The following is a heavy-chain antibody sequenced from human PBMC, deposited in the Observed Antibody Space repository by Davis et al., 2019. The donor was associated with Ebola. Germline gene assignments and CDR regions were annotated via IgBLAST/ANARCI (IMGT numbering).Heavy chain of an antibody. J-gene: IGHJ4*02. V-gene: IGHV4-59*12. D-gene: IGHD2-21*01. CDR1: GGSISTYY. CDR2: IYYSGDSGGT. Sequence: PSETLSLTCTVSGGSISTYYWSWIRQPPGKGLEWIGYIYYSGDSGGTKYNPSLKSRVTISVDTSKNQFSLRLNSVTAADTAIYYCAREGYRGGGFDYWGQGTLVPVSS. CDR3: AREGYRGGGFDY.